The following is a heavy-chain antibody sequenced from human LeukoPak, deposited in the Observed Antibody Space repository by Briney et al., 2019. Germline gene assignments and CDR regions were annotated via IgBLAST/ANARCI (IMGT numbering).Heavy chain of an antibody. D-gene: IGHD2-15*01. CDR2: ITAYNGNT. J-gene: IGHJ5*02. Sequence: ASVKVSCKASGYTFRNYAITWVRQAPGQGLEWMGWITAYNGNTNYAQKFQGRVTMTTDTSTTTAYMELRNLKSDDTAVYYCARDCSGGTCSSFWFEPWGQGTLVTVSS. CDR3: ARDCSGGTCSSFWFEP. CDR1: GYTFRNYA. V-gene: IGHV1-18*01.